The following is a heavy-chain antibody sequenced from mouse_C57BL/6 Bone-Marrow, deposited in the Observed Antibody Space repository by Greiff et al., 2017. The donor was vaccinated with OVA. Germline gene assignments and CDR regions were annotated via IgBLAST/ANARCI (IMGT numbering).Heavy chain of an antibody. CDR3: ARDITTVVARAMDY. V-gene: IGHV5-4*01. D-gene: IGHD1-1*01. CDR1: GFTFSSYA. Sequence: EVQLVESGGGLVKPGGSLKLSCAASGFTFSSYAMSWVRQTPEKRLEWVATISDGGSYTYYPDNVKGRFTISRDNAKNNLYLQMSHLKSEDTAMYYCARDITTVVARAMDYWGQGTSVTVSS. J-gene: IGHJ4*01. CDR2: ISDGGSYT.